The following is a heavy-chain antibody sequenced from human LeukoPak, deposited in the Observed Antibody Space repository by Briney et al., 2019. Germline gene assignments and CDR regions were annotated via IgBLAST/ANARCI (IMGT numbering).Heavy chain of an antibody. D-gene: IGHD5-12*01. CDR2: IWYDGSNK. V-gene: IGHV3-33*01. J-gene: IGHJ4*02. CDR3: ARGAGVATFDY. CDR1: GFTFSSYG. Sequence: GGSLRLSCAASGFTFSSYGMHWVRQAPGKGLEWVAVIWYDGSNKYYADSVKGRFTISRDNSKNTLYLQMNSLRAEDTAVYYCARGAGVATFDYWGQGTLVTVSS.